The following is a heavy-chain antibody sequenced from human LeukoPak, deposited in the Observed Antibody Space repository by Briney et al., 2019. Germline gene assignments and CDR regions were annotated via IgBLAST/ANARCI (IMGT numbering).Heavy chain of an antibody. V-gene: IGHV1-69*04. J-gene: IGHJ4*02. Sequence: GASVKVSCKASGYTFTSYDINWVRQAPGQGLEWMGRIIPILGIANYAQTFQGRVTITADKSTSTAYMELSSLRSEDTAVYYCATRGPYTSGWYVNLDYWGQGTLVPVSS. CDR3: ATRGPYTSGWYVNLDY. D-gene: IGHD6-19*01. CDR2: IIPILGIA. CDR1: GYTFTSYD.